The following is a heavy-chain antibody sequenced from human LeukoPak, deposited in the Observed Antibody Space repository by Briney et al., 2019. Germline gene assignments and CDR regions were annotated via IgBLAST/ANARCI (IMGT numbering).Heavy chain of an antibody. D-gene: IGHD6-13*01. CDR3: ARASTRGRSSWYQY. Sequence: PGGSLRLSCAASGFTFSSYSMNWVRQAPGKGLEWVSSISSSSSYIYYADSVKGRFTISRDNAKNSLYLQMNSLRAEDTAVYYCARASTRGRSSWYQYWGQGTLVTVSS. V-gene: IGHV3-21*04. J-gene: IGHJ4*02. CDR1: GFTFSSYS. CDR2: ISSSSSYI.